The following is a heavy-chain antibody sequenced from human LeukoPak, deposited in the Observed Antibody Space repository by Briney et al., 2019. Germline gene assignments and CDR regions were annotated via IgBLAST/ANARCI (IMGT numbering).Heavy chain of an antibody. J-gene: IGHJ4*02. V-gene: IGHV3-23*01. CDR3: AREFKYFYDTSGYYWNYFDY. CDR2: ISGSGGST. CDR1: GFTFSSYA. D-gene: IGHD3-22*01. Sequence: PGGSLRLSCAASGFTFSSYAMSWVRQAPGKGLEWVSAISGSGGSTYYADSVKGRFTISRDNSKNTLYLQMNSLRVEDTALYYCAREFKYFYDTSGYYWNYFDYWGQGTLVTVSS.